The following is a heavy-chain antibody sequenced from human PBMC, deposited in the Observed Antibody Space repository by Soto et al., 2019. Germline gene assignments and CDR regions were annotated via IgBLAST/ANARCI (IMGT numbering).Heavy chain of an antibody. CDR1: GGTFSSYA. D-gene: IGHD2-2*01. CDR2: IIPIFGTA. CDR3: ARDCSSTSCDLYYYGMDV. J-gene: IGHJ6*02. V-gene: IGHV1-69*13. Sequence: SVKVSCKASGGTFSSYAISWVRQAPGQGLEWMGGIIPIFGTANYAQKFQGRVTITADESTSTAYMELSSLRSEDTAVYYCARDCSSTSCDLYYYGMDVWGQGTTVTVSS.